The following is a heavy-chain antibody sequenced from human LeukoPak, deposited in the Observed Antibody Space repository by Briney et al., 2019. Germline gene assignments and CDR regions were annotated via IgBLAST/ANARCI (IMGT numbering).Heavy chain of an antibody. Sequence: SVKVSCKASGGTFSSYAISWVRQAPGQGPEWMGGIIPIFGTANYAQKFQGRVTITTDESTSTAYMELSSLRSEDTAVYYCARVGYYDSSGYSYWGQGTLVTVSS. CDR3: ARVGYYDSSGYSY. CDR2: IIPIFGTA. D-gene: IGHD3-22*01. J-gene: IGHJ4*02. CDR1: GGTFSSYA. V-gene: IGHV1-69*05.